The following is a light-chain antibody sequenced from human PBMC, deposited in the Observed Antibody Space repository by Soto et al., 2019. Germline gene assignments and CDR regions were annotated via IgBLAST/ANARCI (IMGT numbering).Light chain of an antibody. CDR3: QQYNKYLTWT. J-gene: IGKJ1*01. V-gene: IGKV1-5*01. CDR2: DAS. CDR1: QSISRW. Sequence: DIQMTQSPSTLSASVGDRVTITCRASQSISRWLAWYQQRPGKAPKILIFDASILESGVPSRFRGSGSGTEFSLTISSLQPDNFATYACQQYNKYLTWTSGKGTKVEVK.